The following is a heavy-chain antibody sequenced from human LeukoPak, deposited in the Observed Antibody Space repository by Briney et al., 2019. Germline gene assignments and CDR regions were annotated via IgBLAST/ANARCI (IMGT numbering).Heavy chain of an antibody. V-gene: IGHV3-48*01. J-gene: IGHJ4*02. Sequence: PGGSLRLSCVASEFSLGAYAMNWVRQAPGKGVEWVSYISASSSATYYAESVKGRFTISRDNGQNSLYLQMNSLRAGDTAVYYCTRGVGRRGGTFDYWGQGTLVTVSS. CDR3: TRGVGRRGGTFDY. CDR1: EFSLGAYA. CDR2: ISASSSAT. D-gene: IGHD3-10*01.